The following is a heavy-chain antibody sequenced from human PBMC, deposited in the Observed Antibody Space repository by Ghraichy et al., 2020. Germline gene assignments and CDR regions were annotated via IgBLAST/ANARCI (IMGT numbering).Heavy chain of an antibody. D-gene: IGHD1-26*01. CDR1: GFTFSSYS. Sequence: GESLNISCAASGFTFSSYSMNWVRQAPGKGLEWVSYISSSSSTIYYADSVKGRFTISRDNAKNSLYLQMNSLRAEDTAVYYCARLHIVGAADFDYWGQGTLVTVSS. CDR3: ARLHIVGAADFDY. V-gene: IGHV3-48*01. J-gene: IGHJ4*02. CDR2: ISSSSSTI.